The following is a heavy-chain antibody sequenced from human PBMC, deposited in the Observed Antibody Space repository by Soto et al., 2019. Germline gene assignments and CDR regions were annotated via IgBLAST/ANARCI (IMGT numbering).Heavy chain of an antibody. D-gene: IGHD6-6*01. CDR1: GVAFNSYA. J-gene: IGHJ4*02. CDR2: IIPVLDSA. CDR3: ARDRPTYNSSSRRCFDS. V-gene: IGHV1-69*06. Sequence: SVKVSCKASGVAFNSYAISWVRQAPGQGLEWMGGIIPVLDSADYSQEFQGRVTFTADISTGTAYMELSSLRSDDSAVYFCARDRPTYNSSSRRCFDSWGQGTLVTVSS.